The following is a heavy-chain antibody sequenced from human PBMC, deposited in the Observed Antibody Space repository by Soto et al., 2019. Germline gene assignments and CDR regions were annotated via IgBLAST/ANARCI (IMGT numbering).Heavy chain of an antibody. D-gene: IGHD3-3*01. J-gene: IGHJ4*02. V-gene: IGHV3-23*01. Sequence: GSLRLSCAASGFTFSSYAMSWVRQAPGKGLEWVSAISGSGGSTYYADSVKGRFTISRDNSKNTLYLQMNSLRAEDTAVYYCAKDLHQLRFLEWLLGSFDYWGQGTLVTVSS. CDR2: ISGSGGST. CDR1: GFTFSSYA. CDR3: AKDLHQLRFLEWLLGSFDY.